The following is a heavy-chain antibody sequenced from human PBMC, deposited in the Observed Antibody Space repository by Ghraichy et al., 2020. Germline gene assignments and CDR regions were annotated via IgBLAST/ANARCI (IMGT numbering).Heavy chain of an antibody. CDR1: GFTFSNYA. Sequence: GGSLRLSCAASGFTFSNYAMSWVRQAPGKGLEWVSVISGSGGSTYYADPVKGRFTISRDNSKNTLYLQMNSLRAEDTAIYYCARRYFYDSGGYYYVWGSPFYTDVRGKGTTVTVSS. CDR2: ISGSGGST. V-gene: IGHV3-23*01. CDR3: ARRYFYDSGGYYYVWGSPFYTDV. D-gene: IGHD3-22*01. J-gene: IGHJ6*03.